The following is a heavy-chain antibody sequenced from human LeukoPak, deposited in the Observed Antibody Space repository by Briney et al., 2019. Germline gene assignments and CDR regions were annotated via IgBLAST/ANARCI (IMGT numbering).Heavy chain of an antibody. D-gene: IGHD3-22*01. CDR3: AREHYYDSSGYYPARYFDY. V-gene: IGHV1-8*01. Sequence: ASVKVSCKASGYTFTSYDINWVRQATGQGLEWMGWMNPNSGNTGYAQKLQGRVTMTTDTSTSTAYMELRSLRSDDTAVYYCAREHYYDSSGYYPARYFDYWGQGTLVTVSS. CDR1: GYTFTSYD. J-gene: IGHJ4*02. CDR2: MNPNSGNT.